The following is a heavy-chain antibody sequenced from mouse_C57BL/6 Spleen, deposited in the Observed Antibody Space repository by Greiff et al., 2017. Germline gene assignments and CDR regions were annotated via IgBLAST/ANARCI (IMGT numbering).Heavy chain of an antibody. V-gene: IGHV5-17*01. D-gene: IGHD1-1*02. CDR3: ARGWDY. CDR2: ISSGSSTI. CDR1: GFTFSDYG. Sequence: EVLLVESGGGLVKPGGSLKLSCAASGFTFSDYGMHWVRQAPEKGLAWVAYISSGSSTIYYAATVKGRFTISRDNAKNTLFLQMTSLRSEDTAMYYCARGWDYWGQGTTLTVSS. J-gene: IGHJ2*01.